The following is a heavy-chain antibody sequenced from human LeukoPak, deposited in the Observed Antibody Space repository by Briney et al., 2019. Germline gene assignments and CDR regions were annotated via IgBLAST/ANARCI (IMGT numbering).Heavy chain of an antibody. D-gene: IGHD3-22*01. J-gene: IGHJ4*02. CDR3: ARWLNYYDSSGYYD. Sequence: GGSLRLSCAASGFTFSSYSMNWVRQAPGKGLEWVSSISSSSSYIYYADSVKGRFTISRDNAKNSLYLQMNSLRAEDTAVYYCARWLNYYDSSGYYDWGQGTLVTVSS. V-gene: IGHV3-21*01. CDR2: ISSSSSYI. CDR1: GFTFSSYS.